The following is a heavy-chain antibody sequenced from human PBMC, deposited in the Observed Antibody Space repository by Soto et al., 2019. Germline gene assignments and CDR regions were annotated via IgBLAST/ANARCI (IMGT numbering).Heavy chain of an antibody. V-gene: IGHV1-2*02. Sequence: QVHLVQSGAEVKQPGASVKVSCKASGYTFSVYHMHWVRQAPGQGLEWMGWVHPNSGGTNYAQSFEGRVTMTRDTSSKTASMERSRLTSDDAAVYYCAKELQRGVDVWGQGTTVTVSS. CDR2: VHPNSGGT. CDR1: GYTFSVYH. CDR3: AKELQRGVDV. D-gene: IGHD4-4*01. J-gene: IGHJ6*02.